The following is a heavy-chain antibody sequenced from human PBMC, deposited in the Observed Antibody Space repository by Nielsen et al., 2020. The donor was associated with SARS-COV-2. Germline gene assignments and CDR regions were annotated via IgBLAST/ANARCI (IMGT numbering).Heavy chain of an antibody. V-gene: IGHV3-74*01. Sequence: GGSLRLSCAASGFTFSNYWMNWVRQAPGKGLMWVSRINSDGSNTAYADSVKGRFTISRDNAENSLSLQMNSLRAEDTAVYYCARESVTGTDAFDIWGQGTVVTVSS. CDR2: INSDGSNT. D-gene: IGHD6-19*01. CDR1: GFTFSNYW. J-gene: IGHJ3*02. CDR3: ARESVTGTDAFDI.